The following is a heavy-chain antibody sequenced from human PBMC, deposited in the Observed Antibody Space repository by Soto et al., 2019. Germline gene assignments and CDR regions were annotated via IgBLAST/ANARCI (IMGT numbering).Heavy chain of an antibody. CDR3: ARDRWYEGATYYYYYGMDV. CDR1: GDSVSSNSAA. Sequence: HSQTLSLTCAISGDSVSSNSAAWNWIRQSPSRGLEWLGRTYYRSKWYNDYAVSVKSRITINPDTSKNQFSLQLNSVTPEDTAVYYCARDRWYEGATYYYYYGMDVWGQGTTVTVSS. CDR2: TYYRSKWYN. J-gene: IGHJ6*02. D-gene: IGHD1-26*01. V-gene: IGHV6-1*01.